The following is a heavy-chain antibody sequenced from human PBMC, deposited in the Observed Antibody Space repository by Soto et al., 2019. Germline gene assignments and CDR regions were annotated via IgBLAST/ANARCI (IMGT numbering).Heavy chain of an antibody. CDR2: ITGSGRDT. Sequence: GGSLRLSCSASGFTFRNNVLSWVRQAPGKGLDWVSGITGSGRDTYYADSVKGRFTISRDNSKNMVFLQMNSLRAEDTALYYCAKNGLDNSPSAIDSWGPGTLVTVSS. V-gene: IGHV3-23*01. CDR1: GFTFRNNV. CDR3: AKNGLDNSPSAIDS. D-gene: IGHD2-8*01. J-gene: IGHJ4*02.